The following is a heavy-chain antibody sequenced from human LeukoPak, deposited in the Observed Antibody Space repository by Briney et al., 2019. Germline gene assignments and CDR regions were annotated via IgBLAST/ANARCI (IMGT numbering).Heavy chain of an antibody. J-gene: IGHJ6*02. Sequence: GRSLRLSCAASGFTFSSYAMHWVRQAPGKGLEWVAVISYDGSNKYYADSVKGRFTISRDNSKNTLYLQMNSLRAEDTPVYYCARVRGLLPTSADYGMDVWGQGTTVTVSS. CDR2: ISYDGSNK. CDR3: ARVRGLLPTSADYGMDV. V-gene: IGHV3-30-3*01. D-gene: IGHD3-10*01. CDR1: GFTFSSYA.